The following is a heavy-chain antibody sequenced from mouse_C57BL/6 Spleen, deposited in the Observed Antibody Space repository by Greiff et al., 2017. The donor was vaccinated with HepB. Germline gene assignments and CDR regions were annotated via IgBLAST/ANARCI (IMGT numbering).Heavy chain of an antibody. CDR1: GFTFSSYA. CDR2: ISDGGSYT. Sequence: LMESGGGLVKPGGSLKLSCAASGFTFSSYAMSWVRQTPEKRLEWVATISDGGSYTYYPDNVKGRFTISRDNAKNNLYLQMSHLKSEDTAMYYCARDDGYYPYWGQGTLVTVSA. CDR3: ARDDGYYPY. V-gene: IGHV5-4*01. D-gene: IGHD2-3*01. J-gene: IGHJ3*01.